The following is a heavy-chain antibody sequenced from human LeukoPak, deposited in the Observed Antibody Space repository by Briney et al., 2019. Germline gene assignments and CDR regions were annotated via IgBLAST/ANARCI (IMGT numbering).Heavy chain of an antibody. D-gene: IGHD3-10*01. Sequence: ASVKVSCKASGYTFISYYMHWVRQAPGQGLEWMGIINPSGGSTSYAQKFQGRVTMTRDTSTSTVYMELSSLRSEDTAVYYCARAPTADYYGSGSYYPYYYYYYMDVWGKGTTVTISS. CDR2: INPSGGST. CDR1: GYTFISYY. V-gene: IGHV1-46*01. J-gene: IGHJ6*03. CDR3: ARAPTADYYGSGSYYPYYYYYYMDV.